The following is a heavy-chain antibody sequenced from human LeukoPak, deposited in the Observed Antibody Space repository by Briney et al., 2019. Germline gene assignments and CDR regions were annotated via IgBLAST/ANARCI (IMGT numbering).Heavy chain of an antibody. CDR1: GGSFSTYY. Sequence: SETLSLTCTASGGSFSTYYWSWIRQPPGKGLEWIGYVYYTGSTNYNPSLKSRVTISVDTSKNQFSLKVSSVTAADTAVYYCARSYYGSGSYYSFRYWGQGTLVTVSS. CDR2: VYYTGST. CDR3: ARSYYGSGSYYSFRY. V-gene: IGHV4-59*01. D-gene: IGHD3-10*01. J-gene: IGHJ4*02.